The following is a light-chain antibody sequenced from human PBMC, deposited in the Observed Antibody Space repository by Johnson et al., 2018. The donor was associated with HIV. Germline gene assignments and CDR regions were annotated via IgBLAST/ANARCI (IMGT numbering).Light chain of an antibody. CDR2: ETS. CDR3: GAWDSSLTTYV. CDR1: SSNIGNNY. V-gene: IGLV1-51*02. J-gene: IGLJ1*01. Sequence: SVLTQPPSVSAAPGQKVTISCSGSSSNIGNNYVSWYQHLPGTAPKLLIYETSKRPSGIPDRFSGSQSGTSATLGITGLRTGDEADYYCGAWDSSLTTYVFGTGTTVTVL.